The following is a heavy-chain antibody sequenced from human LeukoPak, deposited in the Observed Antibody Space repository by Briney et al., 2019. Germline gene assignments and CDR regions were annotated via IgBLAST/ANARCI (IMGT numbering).Heavy chain of an antibody. V-gene: IGHV1-46*01. CDR3: AKAHSSSWYYFDY. CDR2: INPSGGST. Sequence: ASVKVSCKASGYTFTSYYMHWVRQAPGQGLEWMGIINPSGGSTSYAQKFQGRVTMTRDTSTSTVYMELNSLRAEDTAVYYCAKAHSSSWYYFDYWGQGTLVTVSS. CDR1: GYTFTSYY. D-gene: IGHD6-13*01. J-gene: IGHJ4*02.